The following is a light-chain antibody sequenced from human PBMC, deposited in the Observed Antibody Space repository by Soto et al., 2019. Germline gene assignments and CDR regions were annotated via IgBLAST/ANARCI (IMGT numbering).Light chain of an antibody. CDR1: QSVRSIY. CDR2: GAS. CDR3: HQYGSWLMYT. J-gene: IGKJ2*01. V-gene: IGKV3-20*01. Sequence: EIVLTQSPGTLSLSPGERSTLSCRASQSVRSIYLAWYQQKPGQAPRLLIYGASSRATGIPDRFSGSGSGTDFTLTISRLEPEDFAVDYCHQYGSWLMYTFGQGTKLEIK.